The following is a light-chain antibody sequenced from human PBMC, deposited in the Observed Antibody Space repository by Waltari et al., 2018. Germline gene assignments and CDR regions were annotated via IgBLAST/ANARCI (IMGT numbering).Light chain of an antibody. CDR3: QQYNNWVT. Sequence: EVVMTQSPATMFVSPGERATLSCRASQRVSSNLAWYQQKPGQTPRLLIYGASTRATGIPARFSGSWSGTEFTLTISSLQSEDFAVYYCQQYNNWVTFGPGTKVDIK. CDR1: QRVSSN. CDR2: GAS. J-gene: IGKJ3*01. V-gene: IGKV3-15*01.